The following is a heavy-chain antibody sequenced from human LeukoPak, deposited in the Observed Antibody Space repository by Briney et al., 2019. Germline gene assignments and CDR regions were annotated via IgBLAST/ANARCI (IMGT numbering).Heavy chain of an antibody. Sequence: PSETLSLTCAVSGGSISSNNWWGWVRQPPGKGLEWIGEIYHSGSPNYNPSLKSRVTISVDKSRNHFSLNLSSVTAADTAVYYCARLLEFSSSWYLFQSKYYFDYWGQGTLVTVSS. CDR3: ARLLEFSSSWYLFQSKYYFDY. CDR2: IYHSGSP. CDR1: GGSISSNNW. J-gene: IGHJ4*02. D-gene: IGHD6-13*01. V-gene: IGHV4-4*02.